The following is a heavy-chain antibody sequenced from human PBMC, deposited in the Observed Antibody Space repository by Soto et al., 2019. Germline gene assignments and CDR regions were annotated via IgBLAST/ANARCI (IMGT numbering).Heavy chain of an antibody. CDR3: ARGVSNYDFWSGYSHSYYYMDV. CDR1: GGSFSGYY. J-gene: IGHJ6*03. V-gene: IGHV4-34*01. D-gene: IGHD3-3*01. Sequence: ASETLSLTCAVYGGSFSGYYWSWIRQPPGKGLEWIGEINHSGSTNYNPSLKSRVTISVDTSKSQFSLKLSSVTAADTAIYYCARGVSNYDFWSGYSHSYYYMDVWGKGTTVTVSS. CDR2: INHSGST.